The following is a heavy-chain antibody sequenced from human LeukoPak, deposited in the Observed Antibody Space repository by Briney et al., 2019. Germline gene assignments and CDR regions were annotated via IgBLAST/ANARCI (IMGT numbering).Heavy chain of an antibody. D-gene: IGHD1-26*01. CDR2: IYYSGST. Sequence: SETLSLTCTVSGGSISSYYWSWIRQPPGKGLEWIGYIYYSGSTNYNPSLKSRVTISVDTSKNQFSLKLSSVTAADTAAYYCARDRRWELLQGAAFDIWGQGTMVTVSS. CDR1: GGSISSYY. V-gene: IGHV4-59*01. CDR3: ARDRRWELLQGAAFDI. J-gene: IGHJ3*02.